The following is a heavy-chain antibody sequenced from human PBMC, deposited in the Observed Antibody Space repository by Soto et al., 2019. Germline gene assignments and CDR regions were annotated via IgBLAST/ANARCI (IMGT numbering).Heavy chain of an antibody. D-gene: IGHD2-8*01. CDR1: GYTFTSYG. CDR2: ISAYNGNT. Sequence: ASVKVSCKASGYTFTSYGISWVRQAPGQGLEWMGWISAYNGNTNYAQKLQGRVTMTTDTSTSTAYMELRSLRSDDTAVYYCARDLGCPRGIAVYAMGYYYYYGMDVWGQGTTVTVSS. V-gene: IGHV1-18*04. CDR3: ARDLGCPRGIAVYAMGYYYYYGMDV. J-gene: IGHJ6*02.